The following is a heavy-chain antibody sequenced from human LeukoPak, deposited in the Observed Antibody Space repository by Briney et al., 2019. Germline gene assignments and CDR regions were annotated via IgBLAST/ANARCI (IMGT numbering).Heavy chain of an antibody. CDR1: GFTFSSYE. D-gene: IGHD5-18*01. CDR2: ISSSGSTI. CDR3: ARAWIQLWFGGYYYGMDV. Sequence: PGGSLRLSCAASGFTFSSYEMNWVRQAPGKGLEWVSYISSSGSTIYYADSVKGRFTISRDNAKNSLYLQMNSLRAEDTAVYYCARAWIQLWFGGYYYGMDVWGQGTTGTVSS. J-gene: IGHJ6*02. V-gene: IGHV3-48*03.